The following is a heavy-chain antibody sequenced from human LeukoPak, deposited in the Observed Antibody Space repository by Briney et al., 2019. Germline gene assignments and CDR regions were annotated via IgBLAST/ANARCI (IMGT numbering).Heavy chain of an antibody. J-gene: IGHJ6*03. Sequence: GESLKISCKGSGYSFTSYWIGWVRQMPGKGLEWMGIIYPGDSDIRYSPSFQGQVTISADKSISTAYLQWSSLKASDTAMYYCARRSSSSSYYYYYMDVWGKGTTVTVSS. CDR3: ARRSSSSSYYYYYMDV. D-gene: IGHD6-6*01. CDR2: IYPGDSDI. CDR1: GYSFTSYW. V-gene: IGHV5-51*01.